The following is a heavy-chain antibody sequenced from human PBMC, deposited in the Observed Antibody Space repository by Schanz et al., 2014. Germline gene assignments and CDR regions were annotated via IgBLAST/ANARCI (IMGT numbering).Heavy chain of an antibody. V-gene: IGHV3-66*01. CDR2: IYSSGST. CDR3: AKESEIVVVVGTSMSGDFHH. J-gene: IGHJ1*01. Sequence: EVQLVESGGGLVQPGGSLRLSCAAFGFTVSKNYMSWVRQAPGKGLEWVSIIYSSGSTYYADSVRGRFTISRDNSMNTVYLQMNNLRAEDTAVYFCAKESEIVVVVGTSMSGDFHHWGQGTLVTVSS. D-gene: IGHD2-15*01. CDR1: GFTVSKNY.